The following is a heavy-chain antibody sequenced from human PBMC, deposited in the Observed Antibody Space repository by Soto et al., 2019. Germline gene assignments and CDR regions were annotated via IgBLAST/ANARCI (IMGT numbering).Heavy chain of an antibody. D-gene: IGHD4-17*01. CDR2: ISSSSYI. V-gene: IGHV3-21*01. J-gene: IGHJ4*02. CDR1: GFTFSKYS. CDR3: ARVSDPFGDPLDY. Sequence: GGSLRLSCAASGFTFSKYSMNWVRQAPGKGLEWVSSISSSSYIYYADSVKGRFTISRDNAQNSLFLQMNSLRAEDTALYYCARVSDPFGDPLDYWGQGTLVTVSS.